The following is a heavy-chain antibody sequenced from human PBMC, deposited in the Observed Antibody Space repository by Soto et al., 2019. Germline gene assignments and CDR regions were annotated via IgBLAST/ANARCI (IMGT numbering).Heavy chain of an antibody. CDR1: GGSVSGDSNF. CDR3: ARGYSHYAH. CDR2: IYYSGPT. V-gene: IGHV4-61*01. J-gene: IGHJ4*02. D-gene: IGHD4-4*01. Sequence: PSETLSLTCTVSGGSVSGDSNFWSWIRQPPGKGLEWIGYIYYSGPTRYNPSLEGRVTISIDSSKNQVSLNLTSVTAADTAVYYCARGYSHYAHWGRGTLVTVSS.